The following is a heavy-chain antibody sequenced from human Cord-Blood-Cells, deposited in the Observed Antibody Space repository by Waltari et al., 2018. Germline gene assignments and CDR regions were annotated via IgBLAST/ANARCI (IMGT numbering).Heavy chain of an antibody. CDR3: ARGSGSYYNFDY. CDR2: ISYDGSNK. Sequence: QVQLVESGGGVVQPGRSLRLSCAAAGFTFSSYAMPWVRQAPGKGLEWVAVISYDGSNKYYADSVKGRFTISRDNSKNTLYLQMNSLRAEDTAVYYCARGSGSYYNFDYWGQGTLVTVSS. V-gene: IGHV3-30*04. D-gene: IGHD3-10*01. J-gene: IGHJ4*02. CDR1: GFTFSSYA.